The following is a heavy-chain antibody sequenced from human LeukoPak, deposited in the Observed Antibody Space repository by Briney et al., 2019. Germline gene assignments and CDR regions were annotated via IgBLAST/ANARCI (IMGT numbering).Heavy chain of an antibody. CDR3: ARDQRLDPYYYYGMDV. D-gene: IGHD3-9*01. V-gene: IGHV3-30*04. Sequence: GRSLRLSCAASGFTFSSYAMYWVRQAPGKGLEWVAVISYDGSNKYYADSVKGQFTISRDNSKNTLYLQMNSLRAEDTAVYYCARDQRLDPYYYYGMDVWGQGTTVTVSS. J-gene: IGHJ6*02. CDR1: GFTFSSYA. CDR2: ISYDGSNK.